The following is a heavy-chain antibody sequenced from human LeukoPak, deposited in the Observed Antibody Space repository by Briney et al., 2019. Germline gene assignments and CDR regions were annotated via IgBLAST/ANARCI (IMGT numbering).Heavy chain of an antibody. V-gene: IGHV3-7*03. CDR3: AREPVYSYGLNNWFDP. CDR2: IKQDGNEK. CDR1: GFRFNTYW. J-gene: IGHJ5*02. D-gene: IGHD5-18*01. Sequence: GGSLRLSCAASGFRFNTYWMSWVRQAPGKGLEWVANIKQDGNEKYYADSVKGRFTISRDNGKNSLDLQMNSLRSEDTAVYYCAREPVYSYGLNNWFDPWGQGTLVTVSS.